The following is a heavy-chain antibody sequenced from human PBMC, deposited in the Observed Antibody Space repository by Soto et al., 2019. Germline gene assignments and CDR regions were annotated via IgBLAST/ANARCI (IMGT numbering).Heavy chain of an antibody. CDR3: ARGKLSDYVWGSYRYHFDY. D-gene: IGHD3-16*02. CDR1: GGSFSGYY. V-gene: IGHV4-34*01. Sequence: SETLSLTCGVYGGSFSGYYWSWIRQPPGKGLEWIGEINHSGSTNYNPSLKSRVTISVDTSKNQFSLKLSSVTAADTAVYYCARGKLSDYVWGSYRYHFDYWGQGTVVTVSS. CDR2: INHSGST. J-gene: IGHJ4*02.